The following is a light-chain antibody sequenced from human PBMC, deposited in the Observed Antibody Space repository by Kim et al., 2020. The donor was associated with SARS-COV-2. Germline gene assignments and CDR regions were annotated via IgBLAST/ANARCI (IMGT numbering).Light chain of an antibody. Sequence: ASVGDRVIITCRASQDINKFLAWFQQKPGKAPKSLIFATSTVQSGVSSKFSGSGSGTDFTLTISSLQPEDFATYYCQQYKRYPPTFGQGTKVDIK. V-gene: IGKV1-16*02. CDR2: ATS. CDR1: QDINKF. J-gene: IGKJ1*01. CDR3: QQYKRYPPT.